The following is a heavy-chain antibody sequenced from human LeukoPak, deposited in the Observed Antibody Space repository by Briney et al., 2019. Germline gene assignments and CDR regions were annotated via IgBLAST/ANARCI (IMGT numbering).Heavy chain of an antibody. D-gene: IGHD3-22*01. V-gene: IGHV3-23*01. CDR1: GFTFSSHG. CDR3: ARGVPYYYDSSGYYSPFDC. J-gene: IGHJ4*02. Sequence: GGSLRLSCAASGFTFSSHGMSWVRQAPGKGLEWVSTISGSGSNTYYADSVKGRFTISRDNSKNTVDLLMNSLRAEDTAIYYCARGVPYYYDSSGYYSPFDCWGQGTLVTVSS. CDR2: ISGSGSNT.